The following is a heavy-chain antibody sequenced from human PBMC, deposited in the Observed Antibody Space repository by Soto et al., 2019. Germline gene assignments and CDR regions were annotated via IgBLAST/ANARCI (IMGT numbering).Heavy chain of an antibody. CDR3: ARDRIAAAGNYYYYYGMDV. CDR2: IWYDGSNK. D-gene: IGHD6-13*01. CDR1: GFTFSSYG. V-gene: IGHV3-33*01. Sequence: GGSLILYCAASGFTFSSYGMHWFRQAPGKGLEWVAVIWYDGSNKYYADSVKGRFTISRDNSKNTLYLQMNSLRAEDTAVYYCARDRIAAAGNYYYYYGMDVWGQGTTVTVSS. J-gene: IGHJ6*02.